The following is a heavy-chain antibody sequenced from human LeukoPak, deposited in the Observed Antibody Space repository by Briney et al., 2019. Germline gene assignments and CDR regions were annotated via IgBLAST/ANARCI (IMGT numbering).Heavy chain of an antibody. J-gene: IGHJ2*01. V-gene: IGHV3-48*03. Sequence: PGGSLRLSFSASGFIFSSYEMNWVRQAPGKGLEWVSYISSSGTTIYYADSVKGRFTISTDNAKKSLYLQMNSLRAEDTAVYYCARRFDLWGRGTLVTVSS. CDR2: ISSSGTTI. CDR3: ARRFDL. CDR1: GFIFSSYE.